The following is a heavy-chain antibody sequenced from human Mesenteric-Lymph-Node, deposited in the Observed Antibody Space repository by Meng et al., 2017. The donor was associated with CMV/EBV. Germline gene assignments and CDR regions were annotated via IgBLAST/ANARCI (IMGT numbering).Heavy chain of an antibody. Sequence: FIHWVRQAPGQGLAWLALINPSDDSRPYAQKFQGRVTLTRDTSTSTVYMELSSLRFEDTAVYYCAREPPTVRTNRDKLYYYGMDVWGQGTTVTVSS. J-gene: IGHJ6*02. CDR2: INPSDDSR. CDR1: F. V-gene: IGHV1-46*01. D-gene: IGHD4-11*01. CDR3: AREPPTVRTNRDKLYYYGMDV.